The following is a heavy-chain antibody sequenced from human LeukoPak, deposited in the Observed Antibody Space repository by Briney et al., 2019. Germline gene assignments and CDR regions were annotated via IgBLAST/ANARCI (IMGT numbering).Heavy chain of an antibody. CDR2: ISWNSGSI. D-gene: IGHD6-19*01. CDR1: GFTFDDCA. J-gene: IGHJ5*02. V-gene: IGHV3-9*01. Sequence: PGRSLRLSCAASGFTFDDCAMHWVRQAPGKGLEWVSGISWNSGSIGYADSVEGRFTISRDNAKNSLYLQMNSLRAEDTAVYYCARDPSSGWYLKGWFDPWGQGTLVTVSS. CDR3: ARDPSSGWYLKGWFDP.